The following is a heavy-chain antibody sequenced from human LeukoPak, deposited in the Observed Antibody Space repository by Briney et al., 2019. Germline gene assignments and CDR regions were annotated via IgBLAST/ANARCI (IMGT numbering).Heavy chain of an antibody. CDR2: ISNNGGYT. V-gene: IGHV3-23*01. CDR3: AKQLGYCSDGSCYFPY. D-gene: IGHD2-15*01. J-gene: IGHJ4*02. Sequence: GGSLRLSCAASGFTFSSSAMSWVRRAPGKGLEWVSAISNNGGYTYYADSVQGRFTISRDNSKSTLCLQMNSLRAEDTAVYYCAKQLGYCSDGSCYFPYWGQGTRVTVSS. CDR1: GFTFSSSA.